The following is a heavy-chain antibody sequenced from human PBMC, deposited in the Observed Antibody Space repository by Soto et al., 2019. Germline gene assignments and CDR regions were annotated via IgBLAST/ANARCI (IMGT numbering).Heavy chain of an antibody. CDR3: ARGGCVGDCYYFYYYGMDV. Sequence: ASVKVSCKASGGTFSSYTISWVRQAPGRGLEWMGRIIPILGIANYAQKFQGRVTITADKSTSTAYMELSSLRSEDMAVYYCARGGCVGDCYYFYYYGMDVWGQGTTVTVSS. V-gene: IGHV1-69*02. CDR1: GGTFSSYT. CDR2: IIPILGIA. D-gene: IGHD2-21*02. J-gene: IGHJ6*02.